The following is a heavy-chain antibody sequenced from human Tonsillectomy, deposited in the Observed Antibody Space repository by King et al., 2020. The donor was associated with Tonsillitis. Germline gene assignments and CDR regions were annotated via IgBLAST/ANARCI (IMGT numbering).Heavy chain of an antibody. CDR2: ISSIGSTI. CDR1: GFTFSDYY. D-gene: IGHD6-13*01. V-gene: IGHV3-11*01. J-gene: IGHJ4*02. Sequence: VQLVESGGGLVKPGGSLRLSCAASGFTFSDYYMNRIRQAPGKALEWVSYISSIGSTIKYAASVSGRFTISRDNAKRSLSLQMNSQRAEDTAVYYCVRDWRGAEAGDWGQGTLVTVSS. CDR3: VRDWRGAEAGD.